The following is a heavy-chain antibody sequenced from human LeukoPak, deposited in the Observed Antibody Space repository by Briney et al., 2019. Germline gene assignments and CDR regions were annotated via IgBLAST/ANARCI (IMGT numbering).Heavy chain of an antibody. J-gene: IGHJ4*02. D-gene: IGHD3-9*01. Sequence: GGSLRLSCAASGFTFSNYGMHWVRQAPGKGLEWVAVISYDGSNKYYADSVKGRFTISRDNSKNTLYLQMNSLRAEDTAVYYCAMPPILTGYSYYFDNWGQGTLVTVSS. CDR3: AMPPILTGYSYYFDN. CDR2: ISYDGSNK. V-gene: IGHV3-30*03. CDR1: GFTFSNYG.